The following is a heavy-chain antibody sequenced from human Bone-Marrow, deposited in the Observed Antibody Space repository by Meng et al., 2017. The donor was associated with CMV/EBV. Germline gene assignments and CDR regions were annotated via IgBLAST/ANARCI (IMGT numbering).Heavy chain of an antibody. V-gene: IGHV1-69*05. CDR3: ARDGFMITFGGASAY. CDR1: GGTFSSYA. D-gene: IGHD3-16*01. Sequence: SVKVSCKASGGTFSSYAISWVRQAPGQGLEWMGGIIPIFGTANYAQKFQGRVTMTTDTSTSTAYMELRSLRSDDTAVYYCARDGFMITFGGASAYWGQGTLVTVSS. J-gene: IGHJ4*02. CDR2: IIPIFGTA.